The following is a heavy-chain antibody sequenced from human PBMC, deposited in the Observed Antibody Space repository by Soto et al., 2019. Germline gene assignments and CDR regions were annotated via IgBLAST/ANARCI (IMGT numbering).Heavy chain of an antibody. CDR1: GFTFSSYG. CDR3: AKDPGEEQWLEYYFDY. CDR2: ISYDGSNK. D-gene: IGHD6-19*01. J-gene: IGHJ4*02. Sequence: PGGSLRLSCAASGFTFSSYGMHWVRQAPGKGLEWVAVISYDGSNKYYADSVKGRFTISRDNSKNTLYLQMNSLRAEDTAVYYCAKDPGEEQWLEYYFDYWGQGTLVTVSS. V-gene: IGHV3-30*18.